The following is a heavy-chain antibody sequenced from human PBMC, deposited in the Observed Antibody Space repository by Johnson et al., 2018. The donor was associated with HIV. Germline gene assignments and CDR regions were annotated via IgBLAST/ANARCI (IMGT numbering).Heavy chain of an antibody. CDR1: GFTFSSYA. J-gene: IGHJ3*02. CDR2: ISGSGGST. V-gene: IGHV3-23*04. CDR3: AREQELIGESVCYI. Sequence: VQLVESGGGVVQPGRSLRLSCAASGFTFSSYAMSWVRQAQGKGLEWVSAISGSGGSTYYADSVKGRFTISRDNAKNTLYLQMNSLRAEETALYYCAREQELIGESVCYIWGQGTMVTVSS. D-gene: IGHD6-13*01.